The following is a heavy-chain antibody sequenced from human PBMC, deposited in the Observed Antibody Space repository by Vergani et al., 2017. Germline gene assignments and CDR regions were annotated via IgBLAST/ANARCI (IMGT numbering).Heavy chain of an antibody. D-gene: IGHD4/OR15-4a*01. CDR2: IIPIFGIA. Sequence: QVQLVQSGAEVKKPGSSVKVSCKASGGTFSSYAISWVRQAPGQGLEWMGGIIPIFGIANYAQKFQGRVTITADKSTSTAYMELSSLRSEDTAVYYCAGDTTMGSYWYVDLWGRGTLVTVSS. CDR3: AGDTTMGSYWYVDL. J-gene: IGHJ2*01. CDR1: GGTFSSYA. V-gene: IGHV1-69*17.